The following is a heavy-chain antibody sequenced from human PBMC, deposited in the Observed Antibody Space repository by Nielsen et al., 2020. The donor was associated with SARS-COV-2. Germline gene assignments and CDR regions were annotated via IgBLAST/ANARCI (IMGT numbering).Heavy chain of an antibody. J-gene: IGHJ6*03. D-gene: IGHD4-11*01. CDR3: ARSFTVTTFHYYYYYMDV. V-gene: IGHV1-69*01. Sequence: WVRQAPGQGLEWMGGIIPIFGTANYAQKFQGRVTITADESTSTAYMELSSLRSEDTAVYYCARSFTVTTFHYYYYYMDVWGKGTPVTVSS. CDR2: IIPIFGTA.